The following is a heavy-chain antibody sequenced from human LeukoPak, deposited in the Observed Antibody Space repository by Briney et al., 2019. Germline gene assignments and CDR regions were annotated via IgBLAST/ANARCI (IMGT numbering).Heavy chain of an antibody. Sequence: SVKVSCKASGGTFISYAISWVRQAPGQGLEWMGGTIPIFGTANYAQKFQGRVTITADESTSTAYMELSSLRSEDTAVYYCAGGDTAPGYYYYYYGMDVWGQGTTVTVSS. CDR2: TIPIFGTA. V-gene: IGHV1-69*01. J-gene: IGHJ6*02. CDR1: GGTFISYA. D-gene: IGHD5-18*01. CDR3: AGGDTAPGYYYYYYGMDV.